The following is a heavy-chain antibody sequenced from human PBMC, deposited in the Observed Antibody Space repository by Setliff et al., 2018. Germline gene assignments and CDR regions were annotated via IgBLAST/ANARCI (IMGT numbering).Heavy chain of an antibody. J-gene: IGHJ4*02. CDR3: ARAGIAAPFDY. Sequence: PSETLSLTCAVYGGSFSGYYWSWIRQPPGKGLEWIGEINHSGSTNYNPSLKSRVTISVDTSKNQFSLKLSSVTAADTAVYYCARAGIAAPFDYWGQGTLVTVSS. V-gene: IGHV4-34*01. D-gene: IGHD6-13*01. CDR1: GGSFSGYY. CDR2: INHSGST.